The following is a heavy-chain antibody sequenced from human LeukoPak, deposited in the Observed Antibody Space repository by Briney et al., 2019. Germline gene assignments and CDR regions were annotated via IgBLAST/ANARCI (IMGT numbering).Heavy chain of an antibody. V-gene: IGHV3-74*01. J-gene: IGHJ4*02. CDR1: GSTFSGYW. CDR3: ARDGRSGNFDK. CDR2: IRSDGSIT. Sequence: GGSLRLSCAASGSTFSGYWMHWVRQAPGKGLGWVSVIRSDGSITTYADSVKGRFTISRDTAKNTLYLQMNSLRAEDTAVYYCARDGRSGNFDKWGQGTLVSVSS. D-gene: IGHD1-26*01.